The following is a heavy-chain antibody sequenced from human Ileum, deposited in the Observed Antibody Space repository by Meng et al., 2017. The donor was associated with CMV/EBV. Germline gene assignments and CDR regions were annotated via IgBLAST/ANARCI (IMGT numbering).Heavy chain of an antibody. Sequence: QVQLVQCGSELREPGASVKVSCKTSGYSFTSYGINWVREAPGQRLEWMGWNDTNTGNPAYAQDFTGRFVFSLDTSVSTAYLQISSLRAEDTAVYYCTRGDGAHTAKYDFWGRGTLVTVSS. CDR2: NDTNTGNP. CDR3: TRGDGAHTAKYDF. V-gene: IGHV7-4-1*02. CDR1: GYSFTSYG. J-gene: IGHJ4*02. D-gene: IGHD5-18*01.